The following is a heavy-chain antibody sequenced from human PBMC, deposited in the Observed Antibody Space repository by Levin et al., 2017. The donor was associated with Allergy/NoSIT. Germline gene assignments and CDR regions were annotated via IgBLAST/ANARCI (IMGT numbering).Heavy chain of an antibody. D-gene: IGHD6-19*01. J-gene: IGHJ4*02. CDR1: GGSISHTLYY. CDR3: AREAAMGGSWRFDS. Sequence: PSDTLSLTCTVSGGSISHTLYYWGWIRQTPEKGLEWIANVHYSGSTYYNPPLKSRVTISVDTPKNQFSLRVTSVTAADTAVYFCAREAAMGGSWRFDSWGQGTRVTVSS. V-gene: IGHV4-39*07. CDR2: VHYSGST.